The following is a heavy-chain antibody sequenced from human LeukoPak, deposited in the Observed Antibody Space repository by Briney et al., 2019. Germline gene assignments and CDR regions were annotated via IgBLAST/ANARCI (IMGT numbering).Heavy chain of an antibody. J-gene: IGHJ4*02. CDR3: TSMGVGSSWFGPGYYFDY. CDR1: GFTFGDYA. Sequence: GGSLRLSCTASGFTFGDYAMSWVRQAPGKGLEWVGFIRSKAYGGTTEYAASVKGRFTISRDDSKSIAYLQRNSLKTEDTAVYYCTSMGVGSSWFGPGYYFDYWGQGTLVTVSS. D-gene: IGHD6-13*01. CDR2: IRSKAYGGTT. V-gene: IGHV3-49*04.